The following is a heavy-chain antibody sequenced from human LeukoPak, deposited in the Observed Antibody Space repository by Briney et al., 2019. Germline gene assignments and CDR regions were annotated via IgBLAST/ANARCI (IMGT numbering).Heavy chain of an antibody. CDR2: INHSGST. CDR1: GGSFSGYY. V-gene: IGHV4-34*01. Sequence: PSETLSLTCAVYGGSFSGYYWSWIRQPPGKGLEWIGEINHSGSTNYNPSLKSRVTISVDTSKNQFSLKLSSVTAADTAVYYCARTQENCSGGSCYWDNWFDPWGQGTLVTVSS. J-gene: IGHJ5*02. D-gene: IGHD2-15*01. CDR3: ARTQENCSGGSCYWDNWFDP.